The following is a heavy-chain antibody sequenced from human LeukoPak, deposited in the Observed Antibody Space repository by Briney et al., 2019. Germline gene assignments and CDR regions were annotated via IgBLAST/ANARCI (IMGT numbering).Heavy chain of an antibody. V-gene: IGHV7-4-1*02. J-gene: IGHJ4*02. D-gene: IGHD5-24*01. CDR1: GYTFTSYA. CDR2: INTNTENP. Sequence: ASVTVSCKASGYTFTSYAMNWVRQAPGQGLEWMGWINTNTENPTYAQGFTGRFVFSLDTSVSTAYLQISSPEADDTAVYYCARGQPWLPYWGQGSLVTVSS. CDR3: ARGQPWLPY.